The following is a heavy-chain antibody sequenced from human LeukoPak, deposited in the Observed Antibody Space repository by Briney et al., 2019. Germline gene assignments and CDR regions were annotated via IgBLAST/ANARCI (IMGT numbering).Heavy chain of an antibody. D-gene: IGHD2-15*01. J-gene: IGHJ6*03. CDR3: ARAGRKSRGVDIVRKKETGYYYYLDV. CDR2: IKQDGSEK. CDR1: EFTFFTYW. Sequence: GGSLRLSCAASEFTFFTYWMTWVRQAPGKGLEWVANIKQDGSEKYYVDSVKGRFTISRDNAKNSLNLQMNSLRVEDTAVYYCARAGRKSRGVDIVRKKETGYYYYLDVWGKGTTVTVSS. V-gene: IGHV3-7*01.